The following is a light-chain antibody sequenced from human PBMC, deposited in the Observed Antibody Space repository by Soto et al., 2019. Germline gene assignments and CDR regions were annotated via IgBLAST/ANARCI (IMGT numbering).Light chain of an antibody. V-gene: IGLV2-14*01. J-gene: IGLJ1*01. CDR2: DVS. Sequence: QSVLTQPASVSGSPGQSITISCTGTSSDVGYYNYVSWYQQHPGKAPKLMIYDVSNRPSGVSNRFSGSKSGNTASLTISGLQAEDEADYYCISYTTSSPYVFGTGTKVTVL. CDR3: ISYTTSSPYV. CDR1: SSDVGYYNY.